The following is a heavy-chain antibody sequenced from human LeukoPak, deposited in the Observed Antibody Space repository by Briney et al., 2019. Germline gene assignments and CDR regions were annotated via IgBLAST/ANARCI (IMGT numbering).Heavy chain of an antibody. J-gene: IGHJ4*02. CDR2: IYYSGST. D-gene: IGHD3-10*01. Sequence: KSSETLSLTCSVSGGSIRSNSYSWGWIRQPPGKGLEWIGSIYYSGSTYNKPSLKSRVTISVDTSKNQFSLRLSSVTATDTAVYYCARTSGSGNAAMFDFWGQGTLVTVSS. CDR1: GGSIRSNSYS. V-gene: IGHV4-39*01. CDR3: ARTSGSGNAAMFDF.